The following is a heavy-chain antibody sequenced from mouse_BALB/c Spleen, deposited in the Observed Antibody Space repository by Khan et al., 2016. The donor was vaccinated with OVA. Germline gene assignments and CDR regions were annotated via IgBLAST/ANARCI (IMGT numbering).Heavy chain of an antibody. Sequence: VQLQHSGAELARPGASVKMSCKASGYTFTSYTIHWIKKRPGQGLEWIGYINPSNGYTNYNQKFKDKATLTTDKSSTTAYLQLSSLTSDDSAVXKCVRDGAYHRNDGWFAYWGQGTLVTVSA. D-gene: IGHD2-14*01. CDR1: GYTFTSYT. CDR2: INPSNGYT. V-gene: IGHV1-4*01. CDR3: VRDGAYHRNDGWFAY. J-gene: IGHJ3*01.